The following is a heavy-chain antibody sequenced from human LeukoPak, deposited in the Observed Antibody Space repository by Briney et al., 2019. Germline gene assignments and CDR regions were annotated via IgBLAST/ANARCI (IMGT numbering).Heavy chain of an antibody. Sequence: SQTLSVTCTVSGGSISSGSYYWSWIRQPAGKGLEWIGRIYTSGSTNYNPSLKSRVTISVDTSKNQFSLKLSSVTAADTAVYYCARFVVVPTDAFDIRGQGTMVTVSS. CDR2: IYTSGST. V-gene: IGHV4-61*02. CDR1: GGSISSGSYY. J-gene: IGHJ3*02. CDR3: ARFVVVPTDAFDI. D-gene: IGHD2-2*01.